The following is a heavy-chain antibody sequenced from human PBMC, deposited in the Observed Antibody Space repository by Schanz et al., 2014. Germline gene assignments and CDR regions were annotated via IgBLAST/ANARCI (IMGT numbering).Heavy chain of an antibody. CDR3: TTETIAMAGTFSI. CDR1: GYTLTNYA. D-gene: IGHD6-19*01. CDR2: INTNTGNP. V-gene: IGHV7-4-1*02. Sequence: QVQLVQSGSVLKRPGASVKVSCTASGYTLTNYAMNWVRQAPGQGLEWVGWINTNTGNPTYAQGFTGRFVFSLDTSVSTAYLQISSLKAEDTAAYYCTTETIAMAGTFSIWGQGTLVTVSS. J-gene: IGHJ4*02.